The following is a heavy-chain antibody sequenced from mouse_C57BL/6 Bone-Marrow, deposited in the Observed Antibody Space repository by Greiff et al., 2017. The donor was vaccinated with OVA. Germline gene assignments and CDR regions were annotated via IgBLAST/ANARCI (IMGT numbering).Heavy chain of an antibody. CDR3: ARDRATTRYFDV. Sequence: EVQLVESGPGLVKPSQSLSLTCSVTGYSITSGYYWNWIRQFPGNKLEWMGYISYDGSNNYNPSLKNRISITRDTSKNQFFLKLNSVTTEDTATYYCARDRATTRYFDVWGTGTTVTVSS. D-gene: IGHD3-1*01. V-gene: IGHV3-6*01. CDR2: ISYDGSN. J-gene: IGHJ1*03. CDR1: GYSITSGYY.